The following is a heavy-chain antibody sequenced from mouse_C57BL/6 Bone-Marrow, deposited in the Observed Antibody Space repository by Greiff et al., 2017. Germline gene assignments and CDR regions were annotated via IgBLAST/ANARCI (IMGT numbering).Heavy chain of an antibody. V-gene: IGHV1-55*01. CDR3: ARLDLIYYYGSGYFDV. D-gene: IGHD1-1*01. CDR1: GYTFTSYW. J-gene: IGHJ1*03. CDR2: IYPGSGST. Sequence: QVQLQQSGAELVKPGASVKMSCKASGYTFTSYWITWVKQRPGQGLEWIGDIYPGSGSTNYNEKFKSKATLTVDTSSSTAYMQLSSLTSEDSAVYYCARLDLIYYYGSGYFDVWGTGTTVTVSS.